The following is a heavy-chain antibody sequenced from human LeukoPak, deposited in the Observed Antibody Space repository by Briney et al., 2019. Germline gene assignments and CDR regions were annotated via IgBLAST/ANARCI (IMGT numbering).Heavy chain of an antibody. CDR1: GYSFTNYW. CDR2: IYPGDSDT. CDR3: ARHSSAGLITPFDY. Sequence: GESLKISCKASGYSFTNYWIGWVRQMPGKGLEWMRVIYPGDSDTTYSPSFQGQVTISVDKSISTAYLQWSSLKASDTAMYYCARHSSAGLITPFDYWGQGTLVTVSS. J-gene: IGHJ4*02. V-gene: IGHV5-51*01. D-gene: IGHD3/OR15-3a*01.